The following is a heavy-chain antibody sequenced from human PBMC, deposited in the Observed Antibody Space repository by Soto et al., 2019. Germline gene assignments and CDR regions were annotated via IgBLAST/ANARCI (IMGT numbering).Heavy chain of an antibody. CDR1: GASISSTGYC. V-gene: IGHV4-39*01. CDR3: AKTVTADYVDY. CDR2: IYYSGST. D-gene: IGHD3-16*01. Sequence: PSETLSLTCTVSGASISSTGYCWAWIRQPPGKGLEWIGSIYYSGSTYYNPSLKSRVTISADTSKNQFSLKLSSVTAADTGVYYCAKTVTADYVDYWGQGTPVTVS. J-gene: IGHJ4*02.